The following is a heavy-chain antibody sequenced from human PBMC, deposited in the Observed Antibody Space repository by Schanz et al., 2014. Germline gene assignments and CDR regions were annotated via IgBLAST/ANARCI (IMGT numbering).Heavy chain of an antibody. CDR1: GGSISRGTHY. Sequence: QVLMQESGPGLVKPSQTLSLTCTVSGGSISRGTHYWTWIRQLPGKGLEWIGHIYYTGTIFYNPSLKSRVIISVDTSKNQFSLRLTSVTAADTAVYYCARLWGGWRIPDYWGQGTLVTVSS. CDR2: IYYTGTI. CDR3: ARLWGGWRIPDY. J-gene: IGHJ4*02. V-gene: IGHV4-31*03. D-gene: IGHD6-19*01.